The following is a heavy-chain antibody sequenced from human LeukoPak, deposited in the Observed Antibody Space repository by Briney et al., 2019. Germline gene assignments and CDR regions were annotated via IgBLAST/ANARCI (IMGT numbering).Heavy chain of an antibody. J-gene: IGHJ4*02. D-gene: IGHD3-10*01. CDR2: IYSGGST. CDR1: GFTFSSYA. CDR3: ARGYYYGSGRETNFDY. Sequence: GGSLRLSCAASGFTFSSYAMSWVRQAPGKGLEWVSVIYSGGSTYYADSVKGRFTISRDNAKNSLYLQMNSLRAEDTAVYYCARGYYYGSGRETNFDYWGQGTLVTVSS. V-gene: IGHV3-23*03.